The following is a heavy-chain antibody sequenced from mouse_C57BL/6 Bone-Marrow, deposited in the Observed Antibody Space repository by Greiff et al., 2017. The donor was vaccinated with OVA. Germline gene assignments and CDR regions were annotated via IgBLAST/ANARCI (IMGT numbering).Heavy chain of an antibody. CDR3: ARPSYYPDWFAY. D-gene: IGHD1-1*01. CDR1: GYTFTDYY. Sequence: EVQLQQSGPVLVKPGASVKMSCKASGYTFTDYYMNWVKQSHGKSLEWIGVINPYNGGTSYNQKFKGKATLTVDKSSSTAYMELNSLTSEDSAVYYCARPSYYPDWFAYWGQGTLVTVSA. J-gene: IGHJ3*01. CDR2: INPYNGGT. V-gene: IGHV1-19*01.